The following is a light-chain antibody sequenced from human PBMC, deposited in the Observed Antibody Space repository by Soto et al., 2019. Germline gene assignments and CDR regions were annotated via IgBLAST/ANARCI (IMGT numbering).Light chain of an antibody. CDR2: GAS. CDR1: QSVSSSY. Sequence: EIVLTQSRCTLSLSPGERATLSCRASQSVSSSYLAWYQQKPGQAPRLLIYGASSRATGIPDRFSGSGSGTDFTLTISRLEPEDFAVYYCQQYGSSLTWTFGQGTKV. J-gene: IGKJ1*01. V-gene: IGKV3-20*01. CDR3: QQYGSSLTWT.